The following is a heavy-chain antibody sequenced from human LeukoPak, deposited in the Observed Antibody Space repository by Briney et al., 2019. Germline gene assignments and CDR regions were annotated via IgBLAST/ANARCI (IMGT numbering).Heavy chain of an antibody. Sequence: GGSLRLSCAASGLTGSHNYVSWARQAPGKGLEWVSVIYSCGSTYYADSVKGRFTISRDNSKNTLYLQMNSLRAEDTAVYYCERDSAHREYYDFWSGYLDLGIDYWGQGTLVTVSS. V-gene: IGHV3-66*03. D-gene: IGHD3-3*01. J-gene: IGHJ4*02. CDR1: GLTGSHNY. CDR2: IYSCGST. CDR3: ERDSAHREYYDFWSGYLDLGIDY.